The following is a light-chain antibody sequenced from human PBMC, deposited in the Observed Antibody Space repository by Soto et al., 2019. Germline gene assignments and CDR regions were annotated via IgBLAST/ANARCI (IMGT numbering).Light chain of an antibody. CDR2: EDN. CDR3: QSYDSSNHVI. V-gene: IGLV6-57*02. J-gene: IGLJ2*01. CDR1: SGSIASNY. Sequence: NFMLTQPHSVSESPGKTVTISCTGSSGSIASNYVQWYQQRPGSAPTIVIYEDNQRPSGVPDRFSGSIDSSSNSASLTISGLKNEDEADYYCQSYDSSNHVIFGGGTKLTVL.